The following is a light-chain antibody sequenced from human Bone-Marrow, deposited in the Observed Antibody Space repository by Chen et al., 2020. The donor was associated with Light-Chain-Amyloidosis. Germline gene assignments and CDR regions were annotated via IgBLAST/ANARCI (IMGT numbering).Light chain of an antibody. Sequence: QSVLTQPASVSGSPRQSITLPCTGTSSDVGGYNCVSWYQQHPGKAPKLIIYDVTYRPSGVSNRFSGSKSGNTASLTISGLQAEDEADYYCSSFTRNNALVFGGGTKLTVL. CDR2: DVT. V-gene: IGLV2-14*03. CDR3: SSFTRNNALV. CDR1: SSDVGGYNC. J-gene: IGLJ2*01.